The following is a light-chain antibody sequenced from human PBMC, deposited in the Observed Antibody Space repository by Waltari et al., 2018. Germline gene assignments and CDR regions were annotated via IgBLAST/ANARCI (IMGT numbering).Light chain of an antibody. V-gene: IGLV3-10*01. CDR2: EDS. CDR1: ALPKKY. J-gene: IGLJ3*02. Sequence: SYELTQPPSGAVSPGQTARITCSGDALPKKYSYWYPQKSGQAPVLGICEDSKRPSGIPERFSGSSSGTMATLTISGAQVEDEADYYCYSTDSSGNHWVFGGGTKLTVL. CDR3: YSTDSSGNHWV.